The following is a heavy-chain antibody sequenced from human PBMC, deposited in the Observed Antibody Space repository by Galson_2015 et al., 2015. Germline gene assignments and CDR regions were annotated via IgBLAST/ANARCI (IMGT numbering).Heavy chain of an antibody. CDR3: ASHTSGWYLGY. J-gene: IGHJ4*02. CDR2: IYYSGST. V-gene: IGHV4-39*01. CDR1: GGSISGSSFY. D-gene: IGHD6-19*01. Sequence: ETLSLTCTVSGGSISGSSFYWAWIRQPPGKGLEWIGSIYYSGSTYYNPSLKSRLTVSGDTSKNQFSLRLSSVTAADTAVYYCASHTSGWYLGYWGQGTLVTVSS.